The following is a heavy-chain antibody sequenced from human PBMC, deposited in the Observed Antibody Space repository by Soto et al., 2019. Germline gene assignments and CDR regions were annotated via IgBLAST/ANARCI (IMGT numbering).Heavy chain of an antibody. CDR3: AKGRSYYYYGVDV. CDR2: INPSGDHT. J-gene: IGHJ6*02. V-gene: IGHV1-46*01. Sequence: ASVKVSCKASGYTFSSYYLQWVRQAPGQGLEWMGIINPSGDHTSYEEKFHGRITMTSDTSTSTVYMELSSLRAEDTALYYCAKGRSYYYYGVDVWGQGTTVTAP. CDR1: GYTFSSYY.